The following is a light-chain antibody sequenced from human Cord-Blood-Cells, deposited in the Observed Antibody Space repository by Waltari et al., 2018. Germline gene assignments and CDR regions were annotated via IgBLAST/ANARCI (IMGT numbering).Light chain of an antibody. CDR2: DVS. V-gene: IGLV2-14*01. CDR1: SSDVGGYNY. J-gene: IGLJ3*02. Sequence: QSALTPPAAVSGSPGQSITISCTGTSSDVGGYNYVCWYQQHPGKAPKLMIYDVSKRASGVSNRFSGSKSGNTASLTISGLQAEDEADYYCSSYTSSSTWVFGGGTKLTVL. CDR3: SSYTSSSTWV.